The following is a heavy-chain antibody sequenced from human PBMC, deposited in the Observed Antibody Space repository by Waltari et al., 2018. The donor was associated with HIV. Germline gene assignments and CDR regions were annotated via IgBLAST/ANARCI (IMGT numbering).Heavy chain of an antibody. CDR2: IYSTGSA. CDR1: GSSIRSHY. J-gene: IGHJ4*02. CDR3: ARVPGFSSGVFEY. Sequence: QVQLQESGPGLVKHPETLPLTCTVSGSSIRSHYWSWIRQPPEKGLEWLGYIYSTGSANYNPSLKTRVNMSVDTAKNQFSLNLTSVTAADTAVYYCARVPGFSSGVFEYWGQGTLVTVSS. D-gene: IGHD6-19*01. V-gene: IGHV4-59*11.